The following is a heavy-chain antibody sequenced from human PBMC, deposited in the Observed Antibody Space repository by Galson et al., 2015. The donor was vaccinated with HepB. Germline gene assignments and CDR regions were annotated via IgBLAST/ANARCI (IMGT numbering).Heavy chain of an antibody. D-gene: IGHD2-15*01. CDR2: ITPIFGTV. CDR3: ARDASVVAAIPFDY. V-gene: IGHV1-69*06. CDR1: GDTFSIYA. Sequence: SVKVSCKASGDTFSIYAISWVRQAPGQGLEWMGGITPIFGTVKYAQKFQGRVTTSADKSTSTAYMELSSLTSEDTAVYYCARDASVVAAIPFDYWGQGTLVTVSS. J-gene: IGHJ4*02.